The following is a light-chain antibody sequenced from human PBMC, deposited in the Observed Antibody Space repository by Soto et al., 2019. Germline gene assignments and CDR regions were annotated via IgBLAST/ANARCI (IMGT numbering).Light chain of an antibody. Sequence: DIPMTQSPSSLSASVGDRVTITCRASQNIKTFLNWYHQKPGKAPKVLIHAASSLQSGVPSRFSGSGSETDFTLTINSLQSEDFATYYCQEGYSTLWAFGQGTKVEVK. CDR2: AAS. CDR1: QNIKTF. V-gene: IGKV1-39*01. CDR3: QEGYSTLWA. J-gene: IGKJ1*01.